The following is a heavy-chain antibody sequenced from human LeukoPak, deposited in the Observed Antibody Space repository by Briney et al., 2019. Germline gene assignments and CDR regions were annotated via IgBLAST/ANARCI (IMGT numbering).Heavy chain of an antibody. CDR2: ISGSGVST. Sequence: GESLKISCKGSGYSFTSYWIGWVRQMPGKGLEWVSAISGSGVSTYYADSVKGRFTVSRDNSKNTLYLQMSSLRAEDTAVYYCAKDERNWNYNLASQTYDWGQGTLVTVSS. CDR1: GYSFTSYW. D-gene: IGHD1-7*01. J-gene: IGHJ4*02. V-gene: IGHV3-23*01. CDR3: AKDERNWNYNLASQTYD.